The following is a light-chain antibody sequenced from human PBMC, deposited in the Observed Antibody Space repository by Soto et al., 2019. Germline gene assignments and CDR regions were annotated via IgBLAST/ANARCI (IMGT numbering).Light chain of an antibody. Sequence: EIVLTQSPGTLSLSPGERATLSCRASQSVSSSYLAWYQQKPGQAPRLLIYGASSRATGIPDRFSGSGSGTDFPLPISRLEPEDFAVYYCQQYASSPLTCGGGTKVDIK. V-gene: IGKV3-20*01. CDR3: QQYASSPLT. CDR1: QSVSSSY. CDR2: GAS. J-gene: IGKJ4*01.